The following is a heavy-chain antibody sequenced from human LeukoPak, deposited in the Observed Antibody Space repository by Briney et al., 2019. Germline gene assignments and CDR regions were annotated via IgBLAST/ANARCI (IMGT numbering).Heavy chain of an antibody. J-gene: IGHJ4*02. CDR1: GFTFSDYY. D-gene: IGHD3-22*01. CDR3: AREDTLYYYDSSGNFDY. Sequence: PGGSLRLSCAASGFTFSDYYMSWIRQAPGKGLEWVSYISSSGSTIYYADSVKGRFTISRDNAKNSLYLQMNSLRAEDTAVYYCAREDTLYYYDSSGNFDYWGQGTLVTVSS. V-gene: IGHV3-11*04. CDR2: ISSSGSTI.